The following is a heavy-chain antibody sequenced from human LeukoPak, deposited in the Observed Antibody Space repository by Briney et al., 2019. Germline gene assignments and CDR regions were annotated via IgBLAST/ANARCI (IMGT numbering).Heavy chain of an antibody. CDR1: GGSISSSSYY. CDR2: IYHSGST. J-gene: IGHJ6*03. CDR3: ARGRKDYYDSSGYYYYYYYYYMDV. D-gene: IGHD3-22*01. Sequence: SETLSLTCTVSGGSISSSSYYWGWIRQPPGKGLEWIGEIYHSGSTNYNPSLKSRVTISVDKSKNQFSLKLSSVTAADTAVYYCARGRKDYYDSSGYYYYYYYYYMDVWGKGTTVTVSS. V-gene: IGHV4-39*07.